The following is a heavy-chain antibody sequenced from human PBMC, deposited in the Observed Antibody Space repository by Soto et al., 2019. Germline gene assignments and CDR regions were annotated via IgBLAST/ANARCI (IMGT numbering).Heavy chain of an antibody. Sequence: SETLSLTCTVSGGSVSSGSYYWSWIRQPPGKGLEWIGYIYDGGSTNYNPSLRSRVTISVDTSKNQVSLRLSSVTAADTAVYYCARRNYYGSGSYPFDFWGQGTLVTVSS. CDR1: GGSVSSGSYY. CDR2: IYDGGST. V-gene: IGHV4-61*01. CDR3: ARRNYYGSGSYPFDF. D-gene: IGHD3-10*01. J-gene: IGHJ4*02.